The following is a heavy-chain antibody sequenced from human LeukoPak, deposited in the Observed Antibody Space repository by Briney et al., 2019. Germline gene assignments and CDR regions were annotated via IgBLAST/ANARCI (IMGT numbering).Heavy chain of an antibody. CDR3: AKDLVVGRVMGAFVY. J-gene: IGHJ4*02. CDR2: ISYDGSNK. Sequence: GGSLRLSCAASGFTFSSYGMHWVRQAPGKGLEWVAVISYDGSNKYYADSVKGRFTISRDNSKNTLYLQMNSLRAEDTAVYYCAKDLVVGRVMGAFVYWGQGALVTVSS. D-gene: IGHD3-16*01. CDR1: GFTFSSYG. V-gene: IGHV3-30*18.